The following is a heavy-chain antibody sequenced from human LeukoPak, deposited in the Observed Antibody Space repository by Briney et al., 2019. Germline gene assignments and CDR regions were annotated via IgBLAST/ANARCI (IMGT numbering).Heavy chain of an antibody. Sequence: GGSLRLSCAASGFTVSSNYMNWVRQAPGKGLEWVSVIYSDSNTYYADSVKGRFTISRHISKNTLYLQMNSLRAEDTAVYYCARERLAMVRGVIPKEAWGWFDPWGQGTLVTVSS. V-gene: IGHV3-53*01. CDR2: IYSDSNT. J-gene: IGHJ5*02. CDR3: ARERLAMVRGVIPKEAWGWFDP. CDR1: GFTVSSNY. D-gene: IGHD3-10*01.